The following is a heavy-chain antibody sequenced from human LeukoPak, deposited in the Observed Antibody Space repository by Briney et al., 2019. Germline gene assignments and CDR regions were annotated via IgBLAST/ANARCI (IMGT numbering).Heavy chain of an antibody. D-gene: IGHD3-22*01. V-gene: IGHV3-48*01. CDR2: ISSSSSTI. J-gene: IGHJ3*02. CDR3: ARDLDYYDSSVGI. CDR1: GFTFSSYS. Sequence: GGSLRLSCAASGFTFSSYSMNWVRQAPGKGLEWVSYISSSSSTIYYADSVKGRFTISRDNAKNSLYLQMNSLRAEDTAVYYCARDLDYYDSSVGIWGQGTMVTVSS.